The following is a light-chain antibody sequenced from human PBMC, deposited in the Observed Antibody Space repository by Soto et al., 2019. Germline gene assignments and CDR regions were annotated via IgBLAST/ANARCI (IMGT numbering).Light chain of an antibody. CDR3: QQYGSSGT. J-gene: IGKJ1*01. CDR1: QRISDS. Sequence: EIVFTHSPGTLSFSPVEGATLSRRARQRISDSLAWYQQKPGQAPRLLISGASNRATGIPDRFSGSGSGTDFTLTISRLETEDFAVYYCQQYGSSGTFGQGTKVDIK. V-gene: IGKV3-20*01. CDR2: GAS.